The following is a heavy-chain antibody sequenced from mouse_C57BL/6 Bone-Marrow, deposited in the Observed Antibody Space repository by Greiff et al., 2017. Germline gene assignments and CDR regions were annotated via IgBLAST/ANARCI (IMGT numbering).Heavy chain of an antibody. Sequence: EVMLVESGGGLVKPGGSLKLSCAASGFTFSDYGMHWVRQAPEKGLEWVAYISSGSSTIYYADTVKGRFTISRDNAKNTLFLQMTSLRSEDTAMYYCARGTTVVAEDWYYAMDYWGQGTSVTVSS. V-gene: IGHV5-17*01. D-gene: IGHD1-1*01. J-gene: IGHJ4*01. CDR3: ARGTTVVAEDWYYAMDY. CDR1: GFTFSDYG. CDR2: ISSGSSTI.